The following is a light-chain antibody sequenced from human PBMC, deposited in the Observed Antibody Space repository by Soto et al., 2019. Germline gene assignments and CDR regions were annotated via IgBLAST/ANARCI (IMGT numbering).Light chain of an antibody. CDR1: SSDVGGYNY. CDR3: SSYTSSSLYV. J-gene: IGLJ1*01. Sequence: QSVLTQPASVSGSPGQSITISCTGTSSDVGGYNYVSWYQQHPGKAPKLMIYEVSNRPSGVSNRFSGSKSGNTASLTISGLQAEDEADYYRSSYTSSSLYVSGTETKVT. V-gene: IGLV2-14*01. CDR2: EVS.